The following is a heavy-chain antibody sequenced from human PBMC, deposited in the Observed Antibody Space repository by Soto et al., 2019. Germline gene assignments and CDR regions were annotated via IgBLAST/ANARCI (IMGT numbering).Heavy chain of an antibody. CDR2: ISGSGGST. V-gene: IGHV3-23*01. J-gene: IGHJ4*02. D-gene: IGHD6-13*01. CDR1: GFTFSSYA. CDR3: AKEGLYSSSWYDFDY. Sequence: LRLSCAASGFTFSSYAMSWVRQAPGKGLEWVSAISGSGGSTYYADPVKGRFTISRDNSKNTLYLQMNSLRAEDTAVYYCAKEGLYSSSWYDFDYWGQGTLVTVSS.